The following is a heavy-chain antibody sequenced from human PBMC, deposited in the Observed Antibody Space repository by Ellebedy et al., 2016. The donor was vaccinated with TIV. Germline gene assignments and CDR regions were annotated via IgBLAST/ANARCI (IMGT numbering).Heavy chain of an antibody. V-gene: IGHV1-18*01. Sequence: AASVKVSCKTSGFIFINYDINWVRQAPGQGLEWMGWISAYNGNTNYAQKLQGRVTMTTDTSTSTAYMELRSLRSDDTAVYHCATSKLYLDTSGYFDYWGQGTLVTVSS. D-gene: IGHD3-22*01. CDR1: GFIFINYD. CDR2: ISAYNGNT. CDR3: ATSKLYLDTSGYFDY. J-gene: IGHJ4*02.